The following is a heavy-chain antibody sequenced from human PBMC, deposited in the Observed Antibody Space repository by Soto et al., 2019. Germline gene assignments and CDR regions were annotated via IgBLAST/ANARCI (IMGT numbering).Heavy chain of an antibody. CDR3: ARALYSGSYYWFDP. CDR1: GGSISSSSYY. Sequence: SETLSLTCTVSGGSISSSSYYWGWIRQPPGKGLEWIGSIYYSGSTYYNPSLKSRVTISVDTSKNQFSLKLSSGTAADTAVYYCARALYSGSYYWFDPWGQGTLVTVSS. D-gene: IGHD1-26*01. V-gene: IGHV4-39*07. CDR2: IYYSGST. J-gene: IGHJ5*02.